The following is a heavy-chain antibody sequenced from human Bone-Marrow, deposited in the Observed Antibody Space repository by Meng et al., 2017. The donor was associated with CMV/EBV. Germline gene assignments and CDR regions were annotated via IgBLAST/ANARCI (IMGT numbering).Heavy chain of an antibody. CDR2: ISNGGSVV. CDR1: RFTFSDYY. D-gene: IGHD1-26*01. J-gene: IGHJ4*02. Sequence: GSLRLSCSASRFTFSDYYMSWIRQAPGKGLEWISYISNGGSVVYYADSVKGRFSISRDNAKNSLYLQMNSLRADDTALYFCARGLPAIGSFDYWGQGTLVTVSS. CDR3: ARGLPAIGSFDY. V-gene: IGHV3-11*04.